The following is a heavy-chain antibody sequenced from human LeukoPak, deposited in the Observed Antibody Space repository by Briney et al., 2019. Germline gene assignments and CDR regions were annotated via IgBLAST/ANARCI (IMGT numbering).Heavy chain of an antibody. CDR2: ISGSGGST. V-gene: IGHV3-23*01. CDR3: AKGSTYGVVCYYYGMDV. D-gene: IGHD4-17*01. J-gene: IGHJ6*02. CDR1: GFTFSSYA. Sequence: GGSLRLSCAASGFTFSSYAMSWVRQAPGKGLEWVSAISGSGGSTYYADSVKGRFTISRDNSKNTLYLQMNSLRAEDTAVYYCAKGSTYGVVCYYYGMDVWGQGTTVTVSS.